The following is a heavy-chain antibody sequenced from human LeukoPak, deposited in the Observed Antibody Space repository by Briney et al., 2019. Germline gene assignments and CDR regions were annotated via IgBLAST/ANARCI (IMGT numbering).Heavy chain of an antibody. CDR2: IYTSGST. V-gene: IGHV4-4*07. CDR1: GDSISNYY. D-gene: IGHD2-2*01. CDR3: ARDYAPLGDWFDP. J-gene: IGHJ5*02. Sequence: KASETLSLTCSVSGDSISNYYWTWIRQPAEKGLEWIGRIYTSGSTNYNPSLKSRVTMSVDTSKSQISLKLSSVTAADTAVYYCARDYAPLGDWFDPWGQGTLVTVSS.